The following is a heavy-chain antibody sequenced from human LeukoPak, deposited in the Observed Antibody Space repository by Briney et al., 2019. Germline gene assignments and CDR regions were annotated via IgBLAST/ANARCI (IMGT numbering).Heavy chain of an antibody. CDR2: IWDDGSNQ. J-gene: IGHJ5*02. D-gene: IGHD2-15*01. CDR1: GFTFSNYG. CDR3: ATFIGDCTASTCYVGS. Sequence: GGSLRLSCAASGFTFSNYGMNWVRQAPGKGLDWVAVIWDDGSNQYYADSVKGRFTISRDNSKNTLLLQMNSLRAEDTAMYYCATFIGDCTASTCYVGSWGQGTLVTVSS. V-gene: IGHV3-33*01.